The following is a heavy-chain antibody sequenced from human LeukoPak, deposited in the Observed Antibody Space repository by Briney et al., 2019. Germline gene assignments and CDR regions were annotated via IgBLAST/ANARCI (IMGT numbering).Heavy chain of an antibody. CDR3: ARVAAPLQLRPDYGDYSFDY. D-gene: IGHD4-17*01. CDR1: GGSISSSNW. CDR2: IYHSGST. V-gene: IGHV4-4*02. J-gene: IGHJ4*02. Sequence: PSETLSLTCAVSGGSISSSNWWSWVRQPPGKGLEWIGEIYHSGSTNYNPSLKSRVTISVDKSKNQFSLKLSSVTAADTAVYYCARVAAPLQLRPDYGDYSFDYWGQGTLVTVSS.